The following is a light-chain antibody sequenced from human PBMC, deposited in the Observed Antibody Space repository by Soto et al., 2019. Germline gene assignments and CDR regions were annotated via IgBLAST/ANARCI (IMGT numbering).Light chain of an antibody. J-gene: IGKJ1*01. V-gene: IGKV3-15*01. CDR1: QTVTSGY. CDR3: HQRQSWPRT. Sequence: EIVLTQSPDTVSLPPGERATLSCRASQTVTSGYLAWYQQKPGQAPRLLIYGVSTRATGIPARFSGSGSGTEFTLTISSLQSEDFAVYYCHQRQSWPRTFGQGTKVDIK. CDR2: GVS.